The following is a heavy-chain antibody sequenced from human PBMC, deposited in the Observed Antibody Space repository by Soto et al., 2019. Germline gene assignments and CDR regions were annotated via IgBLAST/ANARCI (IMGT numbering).Heavy chain of an antibody. D-gene: IGHD2-2*02. J-gene: IGHJ5*02. CDR3: AREVVGVVVPAAIVDWFDP. CDR1: GGTFSSYA. V-gene: IGHV1-69*06. CDR2: IIPIFGTA. Sequence: GASVKVSCKASGGTFSSYAISWVRQAPGQGLEWMGGIIPIFGTANYAQKFQGRVTITADKSTSTAYMELSSLRSEDTAVYYCAREVVGVVVPAAIVDWFDPWGQGTLVTVSS.